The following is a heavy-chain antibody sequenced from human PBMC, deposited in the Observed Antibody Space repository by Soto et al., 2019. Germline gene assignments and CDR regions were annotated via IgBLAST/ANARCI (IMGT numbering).Heavy chain of an antibody. D-gene: IGHD1-1*01. Sequence: EVHLLESGGGLAQPGESLTLSCDASGFSFSSFAIMWVRQAPGKGLQWVSGIGSTGADTYYTDSVKGRFTVSRDNSKNTVFLQMNSLRDEDTAMYYCAKRTLPQSTGEGLDYWGQGTLVTVSS. CDR1: GFSFSSFA. V-gene: IGHV3-23*01. J-gene: IGHJ4*02. CDR3: AKRTLPQSTGEGLDY. CDR2: IGSTGADT.